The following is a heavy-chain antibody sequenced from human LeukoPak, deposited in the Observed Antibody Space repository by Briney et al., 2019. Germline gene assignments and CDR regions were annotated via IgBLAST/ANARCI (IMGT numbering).Heavy chain of an antibody. CDR2: ISAYNGNT. Sequence: GASVKVSCKASGYTFTSYGIGWVRQAPGQGLEWMGWISAYNGNTNYAQKLQGRVTMTTDTSTSTAYMELRSLRSDDTAVYYCARVLRYFDPRPLLDYYGMDVWGQGTTVTVSS. D-gene: IGHD3-9*01. CDR1: GYTFTSYG. J-gene: IGHJ6*02. CDR3: ARVLRYFDPRPLLDYYGMDV. V-gene: IGHV1-18*01.